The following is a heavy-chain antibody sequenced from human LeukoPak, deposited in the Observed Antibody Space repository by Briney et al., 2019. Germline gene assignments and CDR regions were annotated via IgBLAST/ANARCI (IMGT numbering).Heavy chain of an antibody. D-gene: IGHD6-19*01. J-gene: IGHJ4*02. Sequence: GGSLRLSCAASEFTFSNYAMAWVRQAPGKGLEWVSSITGTSSGTYYADSVKGRFTISRDNSKNTLYLQMNSLRAEDTAVYYCAKGYSSGWFDYWGQGTLVTVSS. V-gene: IGHV3-23*01. CDR3: AKGYSSGWFDY. CDR1: EFTFSNYA. CDR2: ITGTSSGT.